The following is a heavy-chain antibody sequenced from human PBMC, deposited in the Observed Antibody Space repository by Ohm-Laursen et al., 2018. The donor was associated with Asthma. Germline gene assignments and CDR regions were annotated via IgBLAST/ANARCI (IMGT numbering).Heavy chain of an antibody. CDR3: ARGGWFDP. CDR1: GFSFSIYG. CDR2: ISGNTENT. V-gene: IGHV3-48*01. J-gene: IGHJ5*02. Sequence: GSLRLSCSASGFSFSIYGMNWVRQAPGKGLEYVSYISGNTENTNYADSVKGRFTISRDNAKNSLYLQMNSLRAEDTAVYYCARGGWFDPWGQGTLVTVSS.